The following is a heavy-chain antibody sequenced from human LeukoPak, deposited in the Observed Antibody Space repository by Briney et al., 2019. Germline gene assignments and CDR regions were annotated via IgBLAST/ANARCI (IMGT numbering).Heavy chain of an antibody. D-gene: IGHD6-6*01. CDR3: AREPSGGSSSLDY. Sequence: ASVKVSCKASGYIFTGYHIHWVRQAPGQGLEWMGWINPNSGGTNYAQKFQGRVTMTRDTSISTAYMELSRLRSDDTAVYYCAREPSGGSSSLDYWGQGTLVTVSS. CDR1: GYIFTGYH. V-gene: IGHV1-2*02. J-gene: IGHJ4*02. CDR2: INPNSGGT.